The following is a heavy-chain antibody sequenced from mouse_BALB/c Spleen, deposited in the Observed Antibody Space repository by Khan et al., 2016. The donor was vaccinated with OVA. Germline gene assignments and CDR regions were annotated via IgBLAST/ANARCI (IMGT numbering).Heavy chain of an antibody. CDR1: GYFIPSGYS. V-gene: IGHV3-1*02. D-gene: IGHD1-1*02. J-gene: IGHJ3*01. CDR2: IHYVGTT. CDR3: ARAGGWLAY. Sequence: VALVESGPDPVKPSQSLPLTCTVTGYFIPSGYSWYWIRQFPGNKLEWMGYIHYVGTTYYNPSLQSRISITRDTSNNQFFLQLNSVTTGDTATYCCARAGGWLAYWGHGTMVSVSA.